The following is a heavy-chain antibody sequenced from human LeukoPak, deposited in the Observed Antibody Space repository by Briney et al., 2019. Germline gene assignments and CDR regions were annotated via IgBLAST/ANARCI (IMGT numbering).Heavy chain of an antibody. CDR1: GGTFSSYA. J-gene: IGHJ4*02. Sequence: SVKVSCKSSGGTFSSYAISWVRQAPGQGLEWMGGIIPIFGTANYAQKFQGRVTITADESTSTAYMELSSLRSEDTAVYYCARNGSYGSGSYSHYWGQGTLVTVSS. CDR3: ARNGSYGSGSYSHY. V-gene: IGHV1-69*13. CDR2: IIPIFGTA. D-gene: IGHD3-10*01.